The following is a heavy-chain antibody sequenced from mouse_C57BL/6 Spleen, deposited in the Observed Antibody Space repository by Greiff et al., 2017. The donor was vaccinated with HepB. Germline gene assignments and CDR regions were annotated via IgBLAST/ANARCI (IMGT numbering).Heavy chain of an antibody. Sequence: QVQLKQPGAELVKPGASVKMSCKASGYTFTSYWITWVKQRPGQGLEWIGDIYPGSGSTNYNEKFKSKATLTVDTSSSTAYMQLSSLTSEDSAVYYCVYSNYEDYYAMDYWGQGTSVTVSS. D-gene: IGHD2-5*01. CDR3: VYSNYEDYYAMDY. CDR1: GYTFTSYW. J-gene: IGHJ4*01. CDR2: IYPGSGST. V-gene: IGHV1-55*01.